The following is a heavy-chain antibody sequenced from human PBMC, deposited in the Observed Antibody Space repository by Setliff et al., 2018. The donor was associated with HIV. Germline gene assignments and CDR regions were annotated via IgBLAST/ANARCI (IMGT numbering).Heavy chain of an antibody. CDR1: GFTVSSYC. CDR2: ISYGSTYI. D-gene: IGHD3-16*01. V-gene: IGHV3-21*01. Sequence: GGSLRLSCVASGFTVSSYCMDWFRQAPGNGLEWISYISYGSTYIYQSDSVRGRFTISRDDSKQSLYLQMNSLGAEDTAVYYCARSGGIGNYHWDVWGKGTTVTVSS. J-gene: IGHJ6*03. CDR3: ARSGGIGNYHWDV.